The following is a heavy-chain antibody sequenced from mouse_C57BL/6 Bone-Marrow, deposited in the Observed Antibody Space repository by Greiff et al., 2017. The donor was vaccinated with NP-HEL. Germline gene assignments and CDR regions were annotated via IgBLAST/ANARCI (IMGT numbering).Heavy chain of an antibody. CDR3: ARRPGAMEY. CDR1: GYSFTGYY. Sequence: EVQLQQSGPELVKPGASVKISCKASGYSFTGYYMNWVKQSPEKSLEWIGEINPSTGGTTYNQKFKVKATLTVDKSSRTAYMKLKGLTSEDSAVYYCARRPGAMEYWGQGTSVTVSS. J-gene: IGHJ4*01. CDR2: INPSTGGT. V-gene: IGHV1-42*01.